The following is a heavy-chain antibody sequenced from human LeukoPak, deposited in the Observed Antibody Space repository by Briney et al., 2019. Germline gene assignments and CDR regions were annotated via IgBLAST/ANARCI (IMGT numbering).Heavy chain of an antibody. Sequence: ASVKVSCKASGYTFTSYGISWVRQAPGQGLEWMGWISAYNGNTNYAQKLQGRVTMTTDTSTSTAYMELRSLRSDDTAVYYCARGKRKSGSYYRGGYDAFDIWGQGTMVTVSS. D-gene: IGHD1-26*01. CDR1: GYTFTSYG. CDR2: ISAYNGNT. J-gene: IGHJ3*02. CDR3: ARGKRKSGSYYRGGYDAFDI. V-gene: IGHV1-18*01.